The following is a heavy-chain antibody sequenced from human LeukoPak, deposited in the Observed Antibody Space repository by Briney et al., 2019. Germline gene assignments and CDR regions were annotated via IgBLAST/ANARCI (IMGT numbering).Heavy chain of an antibody. Sequence: PSETLSLTCTVSGGSISSYYWSWIRQPPGKGLEWIGYIYYSGSTNYNPSLKSRVTTSVDTSKNQFSLKLSSVTAADTAVYYCAGRNYDFWSGYLGYWGQGTLVTVSS. V-gene: IGHV4-59*01. D-gene: IGHD3-3*01. CDR1: GGSISSYY. CDR3: AGRNYDFWSGYLGY. CDR2: IYYSGST. J-gene: IGHJ4*02.